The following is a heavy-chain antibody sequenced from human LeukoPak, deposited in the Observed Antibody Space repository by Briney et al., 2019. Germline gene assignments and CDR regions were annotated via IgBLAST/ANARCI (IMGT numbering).Heavy chain of an antibody. V-gene: IGHV3-15*01. J-gene: IGHJ6*01. CDR1: GFPFSNAR. D-gene: IGHD2/OR15-2a*01. CDR3: TKPDLLWVGEDV. Sequence: KPGGSLRLSCAASGFPFSNARMSWVRQAPGKGLEWVGRIKTRNEGGASEYAAPVKGRFTISRDDSKNTVHLQMNSLKTEDTGVYYCTKPDLLWVGEDVWGPGTTVTVSS. CDR2: IKTRNEGGAS.